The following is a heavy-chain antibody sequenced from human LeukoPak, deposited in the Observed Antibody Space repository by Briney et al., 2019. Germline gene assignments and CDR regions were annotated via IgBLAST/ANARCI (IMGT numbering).Heavy chain of an antibody. CDR1: SDSINGYY. D-gene: IGHD6-19*01. V-gene: IGHV4-59*01. CDR2: VYFSGST. CDR3: ARKEAVPGAGGFDF. Sequence: PSETLSLTCTVSSDSINGYYWTWLRHPPGKGLEWIGHVYFSGSTNHNPSLKSQVTISINTSKNQFSLNLNSVTAADTAVYYCARKEAVPGAGGFDFWGQGTLVTVSS. J-gene: IGHJ4*02.